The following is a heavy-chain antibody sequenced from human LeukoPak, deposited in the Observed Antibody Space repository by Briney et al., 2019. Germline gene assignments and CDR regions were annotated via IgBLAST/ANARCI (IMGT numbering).Heavy chain of an antibody. CDR1: GYTFTSYY. J-gene: IGHJ4*02. Sequence: GASVKVSCKASGYTFTSYYMHWVRQAPGQGLEWMGIINPSGGSTSYAQKFQGRVTMATDTSTSTVYMELSSLRSEDTAVYYCARTPVADGDYGYYFDYWGQGTLVTVSS. CDR3: ARTPVADGDYGYYFDY. D-gene: IGHD4-17*01. CDR2: INPSGGST. V-gene: IGHV1-46*01.